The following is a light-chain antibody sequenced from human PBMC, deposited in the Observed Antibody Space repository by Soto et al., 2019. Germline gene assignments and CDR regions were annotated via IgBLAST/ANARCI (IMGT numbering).Light chain of an antibody. Sequence: XSCTGTSSDVGGYNYVSWYQQHPGKAPKLMIYEVSNRPSGVSNRFSGSKSGNTASLTISGLQAEDEADYYCSSYTSSSTLVFGTGTKVTVL. V-gene: IGLV2-14*01. CDR3: SSYTSSSTLV. CDR1: SSDVGGYNY. CDR2: EVS. J-gene: IGLJ1*01.